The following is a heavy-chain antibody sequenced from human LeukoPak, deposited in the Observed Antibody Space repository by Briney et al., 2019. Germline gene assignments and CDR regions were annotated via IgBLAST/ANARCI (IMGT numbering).Heavy chain of an antibody. D-gene: IGHD3-9*01. CDR2: INPSGGST. V-gene: IGHV1-46*01. Sequence: AASVKVSCKASGYTFTSYYMHWVRQAPGQGLEWMGIINPSGGSTSYAQKFQGRVTMTRDMPTSTVYMELSSLRSEDTAVYYCARDFNYDILTGYVSGFDPWGQGTLVTVSS. CDR3: ARDFNYDILTGYVSGFDP. J-gene: IGHJ5*02. CDR1: GYTFTSYY.